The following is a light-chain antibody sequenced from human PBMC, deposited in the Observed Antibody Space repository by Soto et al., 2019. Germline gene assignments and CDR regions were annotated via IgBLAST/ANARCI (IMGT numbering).Light chain of an antibody. J-gene: IGKJ2*01. V-gene: IGKV1-39*01. CDR1: QTISSY. CDR3: QQTFRTPHT. CDR2: SAS. Sequence: DIQMTQSPASLSASVGDRVTITCRASQTISSYLNWYQQKAGAAPKLLIYSASTLQSGVPSRFSGSGFGTDYTLTISSLQPADFAVYYCQQTFRTPHTFGQGNKLDI.